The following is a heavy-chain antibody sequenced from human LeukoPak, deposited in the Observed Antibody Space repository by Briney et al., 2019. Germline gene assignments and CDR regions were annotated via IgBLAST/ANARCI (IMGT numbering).Heavy chain of an antibody. CDR3: ARHDIGSSRWDGDAFNI. J-gene: IGHJ3*02. CDR1: GGSISSYY. Sequence: PSETLSLTCTVSGGSISSYYWSWIRQPPGKGLEWIGYIYYSGSTNYNPSLKSRVTISVDTSKNQFSLKLSSVTAADTAVYYCARHDIGSSRWDGDAFNIWGQGTKVTVSS. CDR2: IYYSGST. D-gene: IGHD6-13*01. V-gene: IGHV4-59*08.